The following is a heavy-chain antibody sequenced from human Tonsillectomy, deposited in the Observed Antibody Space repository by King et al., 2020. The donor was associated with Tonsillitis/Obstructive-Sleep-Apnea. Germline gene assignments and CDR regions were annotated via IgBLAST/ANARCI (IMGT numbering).Heavy chain of an antibody. Sequence: QLQESGPGLVKPSETLSLTCTVSGGSINSYYWSWLRQPPGKGLEWIGYIYYSGSTHYNPSLKSRVTMSADTSKNQFSLKMSSVTAADTAVYYCAKVPYFFGVVNWYFDLWGRGTLVTVSS. CDR2: IYYSGST. D-gene: IGHD3-3*01. CDR3: AKVPYFFGVVNWYFDL. V-gene: IGHV4-59*01. CDR1: GGSINSYY. J-gene: IGHJ2*01.